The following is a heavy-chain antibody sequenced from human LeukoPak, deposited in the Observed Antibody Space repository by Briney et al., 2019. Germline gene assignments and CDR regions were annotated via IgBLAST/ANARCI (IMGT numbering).Heavy chain of an antibody. CDR1: GFTFSSYS. CDR3: ARALYGGNSAFDY. J-gene: IGHJ4*02. CDR2: ISSSGSTI. V-gene: IGHV3-48*04. Sequence: GGSLRLSFAASGFTFSSYSMNWVRQAPGKGLEWVSYISSSGSTIYYADSVKGRFTISRDNAKNSLYLQMNSLRAEDTAVYYCARALYGGNSAFDYWGQGTLVTVSS. D-gene: IGHD4-23*01.